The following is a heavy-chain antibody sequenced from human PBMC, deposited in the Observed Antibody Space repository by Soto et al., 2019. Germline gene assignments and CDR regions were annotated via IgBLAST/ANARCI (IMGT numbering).Heavy chain of an antibody. Sequence: GESLKISCKGSGYSFTSYWIGWVRQMPGKGLEWMGIIYPGDSDTRYSPSFQGQVTISADKSISTAYLQWSSLKASDTAMYYCARINYYYGSGSYHFGMDVWGQGTTVTVSS. J-gene: IGHJ6*02. CDR1: GYSFTSYW. CDR3: ARINYYYGSGSYHFGMDV. CDR2: IYPGDSDT. D-gene: IGHD3-10*01. V-gene: IGHV5-51*01.